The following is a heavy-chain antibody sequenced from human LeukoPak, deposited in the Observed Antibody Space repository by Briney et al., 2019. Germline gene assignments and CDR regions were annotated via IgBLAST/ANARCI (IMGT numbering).Heavy chain of an antibody. CDR3: ARGTIPYCYDSSGYAY. J-gene: IGHJ4*02. Sequence: GASVKVSCKASGYTFTSYGISWVRQAPGQGLEWMGWISAYNGNTNYAQKLQGRVTMTTDTSTSTAYMELRSLRSDDTAVYYCARGTIPYCYDSSGYAYWGQGTLVTVSS. CDR1: GYTFTSYG. D-gene: IGHD3-22*01. V-gene: IGHV1-18*01. CDR2: ISAYNGNT.